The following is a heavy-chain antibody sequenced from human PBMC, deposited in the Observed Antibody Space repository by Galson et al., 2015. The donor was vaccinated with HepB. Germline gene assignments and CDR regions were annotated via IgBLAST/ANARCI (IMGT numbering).Heavy chain of an antibody. D-gene: IGHD2-15*01. CDR1: GFTFSSYW. CDR3: ARGLLCSGGSCDNYYFDY. J-gene: IGHJ4*02. CDR2: IKQDGSEK. Sequence: SLRLSCAASGFTFSSYWMSWVRQAPGKGLEWVANIKQDGSEKYYVDSVKGRFTISRDNAKNSLYLQMNSLRAEDTAVYYCARGLLCSGGSCDNYYFDYWGQGTLVTVSS. V-gene: IGHV3-7*01.